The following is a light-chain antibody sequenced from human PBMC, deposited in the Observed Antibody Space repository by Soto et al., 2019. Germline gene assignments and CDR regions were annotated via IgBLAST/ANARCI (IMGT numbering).Light chain of an antibody. J-gene: IGKJ3*01. V-gene: IGKV1-33*01. Sequence: DIQMTQSPSSLSASIGDRVTITCQASQDINNYLNWYQQKPGKAPKLLIYDASNLETGVPSRFSGSGSGTHFIFTISSLQPEDFAIYYCQQYDNLRPLFTFGPGTKVDLK. CDR1: QDINNY. CDR3: QQYDNLRPLFT. CDR2: DAS.